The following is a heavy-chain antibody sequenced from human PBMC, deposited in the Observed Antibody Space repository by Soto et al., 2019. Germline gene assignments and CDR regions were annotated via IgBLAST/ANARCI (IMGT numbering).Heavy chain of an antibody. Sequence: GGSLRLSCAASGFTFSSYAMSWVRQAPGKGLEWVSAISGSGGSTYYADSVKGRFTISRDNSKNTLYLQMNSLRAEDTAVYYCAKSQSVTIVRGTPNNWFDPWGQGTLVTVSS. CDR3: AKSQSVTIVRGTPNNWFDP. CDR2: ISGSGGST. D-gene: IGHD3-10*01. J-gene: IGHJ5*02. CDR1: GFTFSSYA. V-gene: IGHV3-23*01.